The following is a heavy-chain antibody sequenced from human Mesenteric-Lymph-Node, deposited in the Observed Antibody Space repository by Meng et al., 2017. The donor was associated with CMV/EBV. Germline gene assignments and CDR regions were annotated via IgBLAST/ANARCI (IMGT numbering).Heavy chain of an antibody. CDR2: ISFDGSSE. V-gene: IGHV3-30*03. Sequence: GGSLRLSCAASGFSFRSYGMHWVRQAPGKGLEWVAVISFDGSSEHYADSVKGRFTISRDNSKNTLYLQMSSLRPEDTAVYYCARGVVPPDSWGQGTLVTVSS. D-gene: IGHD2-21*01. J-gene: IGHJ4*02. CDR3: ARGVVPPDS. CDR1: GFSFRSYG.